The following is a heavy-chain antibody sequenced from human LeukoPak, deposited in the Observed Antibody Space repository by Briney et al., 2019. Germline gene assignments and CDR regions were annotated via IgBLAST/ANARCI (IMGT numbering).Heavy chain of an antibody. V-gene: IGHV4-38-2*02. CDR3: ARVHSGSKDFDY. CDR1: GYSISSGFY. J-gene: IGHJ4*02. D-gene: IGHD6-19*01. Sequence: SETLSLTCTVSGYSISSGFYWGWIRQPPGKGLEWIGSVYHGGSSYYNPSLKSRVTISVDTSKNQFSLNLYSVTAADTAVYYCARVHSGSKDFDYWGQGTLVTVSS. CDR2: VYHGGSS.